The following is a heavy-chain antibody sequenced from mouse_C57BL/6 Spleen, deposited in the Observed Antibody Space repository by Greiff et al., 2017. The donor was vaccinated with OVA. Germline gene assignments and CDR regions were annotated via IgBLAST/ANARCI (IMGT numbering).Heavy chain of an antibody. CDR3: ARDGYYGSLWYFDV. Sequence: EVQRVESEGGLVQPGSSMKLSCTASGFTFSDYYMAWVRQVPEKGLEWVANINYDGSSTYYLDSLKSRFIISRDNAKNILYLQMSSLKSEDTATYYCARDGYYGSLWYFDVWGTGTTVTVSS. CDR2: INYDGSST. J-gene: IGHJ1*03. V-gene: IGHV5-16*01. D-gene: IGHD1-1*01. CDR1: GFTFSDYY.